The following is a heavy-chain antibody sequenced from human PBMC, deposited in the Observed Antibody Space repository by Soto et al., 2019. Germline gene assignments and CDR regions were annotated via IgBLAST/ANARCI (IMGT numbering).Heavy chain of an antibody. Sequence: SETLSLTCPVSGASITNFYWSWVRQSARKGLEWIGRIYTRGSTDYNPSLKSRVTISVDRSKNQISLRLSSVTAADTAVYFCARDERRSSGRNFDYWGRGILVTVSS. CDR1: GASITNFY. J-gene: IGHJ4*02. V-gene: IGHV4-4*07. CDR3: ARDERRSSGRNFDY. D-gene: IGHD6-6*01. CDR2: IYTRGST.